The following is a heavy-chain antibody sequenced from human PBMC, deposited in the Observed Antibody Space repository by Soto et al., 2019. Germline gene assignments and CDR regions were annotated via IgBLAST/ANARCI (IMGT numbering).Heavy chain of an antibody. CDR2: FNHSGTT. V-gene: IGHV4-34*01. D-gene: IGHD2-8*01. CDR1: GGSLSGYY. Sequence: SETLSLTCAVYGGSLSGYYWSWIRQPPGKALEWIGEFNHSGTTNYNPSLASRVTLSVDTSKNQFSLKMTSVTAADRAMYFCARYNSYAIDYWGRGTLVTVSS. CDR3: ARYNSYAIDY. J-gene: IGHJ4*02.